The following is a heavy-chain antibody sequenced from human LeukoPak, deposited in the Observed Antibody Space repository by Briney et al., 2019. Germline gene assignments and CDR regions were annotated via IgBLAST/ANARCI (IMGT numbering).Heavy chain of an antibody. V-gene: IGHV3-30*04. D-gene: IGHD5-24*01. J-gene: IGHJ4*02. CDR2: ISYDGSNK. CDR1: GFTFSSYA. CDR3: ARDTGGSGDGYSYYFDY. Sequence: GGSLRLSCAASGFTFSSYAMHWVRQAPGKGLEWVAVISYDGSNKYYADSVKGRFTISRDNSKNTLYLQMNSLRAEDTAVYYCARDTGGSGDGYSYYFDYWGQGTLVTVSS.